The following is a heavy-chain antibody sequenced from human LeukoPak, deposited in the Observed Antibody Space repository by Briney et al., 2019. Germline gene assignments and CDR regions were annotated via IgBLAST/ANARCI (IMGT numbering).Heavy chain of an antibody. CDR3: ARVRNSYGYSYYYYYGMDV. Sequence: SETLSLTCAVYGGSFSGYYWSGIRQPPGKGLEWIGEINHSGSTNYNPSLKSRVTISVDTSKNQFSLKLSSVTAADTAVYYCARVRNSYGYSYYYYYGMDVWGQGTTVTVSS. CDR1: GGSFSGYY. D-gene: IGHD5-18*01. CDR2: INHSGST. J-gene: IGHJ6*02. V-gene: IGHV4-34*01.